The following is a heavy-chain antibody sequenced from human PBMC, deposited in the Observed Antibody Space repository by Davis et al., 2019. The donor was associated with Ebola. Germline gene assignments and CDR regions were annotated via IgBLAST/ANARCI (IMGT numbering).Heavy chain of an antibody. D-gene: IGHD3-3*01. CDR3: ANGDFWSANLDY. CDR1: GFTFSPSA. CDR2: VCGVGGST. Sequence: AGSLSLTCAASGFTFSPSALRLVRWAPGKGLGRVAGVCGVGGSTYYADAVKGRFTISRDNSKNTLYLQMNSLRAEDTAVYYCANGDFWSANLDYWGHGTLITVSS. J-gene: IGHJ4*01. V-gene: IGHV3-23*01.